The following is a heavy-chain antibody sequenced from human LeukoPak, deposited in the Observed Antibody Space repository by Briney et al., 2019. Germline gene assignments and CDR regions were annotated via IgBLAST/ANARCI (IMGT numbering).Heavy chain of an antibody. V-gene: IGHV1-18*01. Sequence: ASVKVSCMASGYTFTSYGISWVRPAPGQGLEWMGWISAYNGNTNYAQKLQGRVTMTTDTSTSTAYMELRSLRSDDTAVYYCARDNRRYCSSTSCYLYYWGQGTLVTVSS. CDR2: ISAYNGNT. CDR1: GYTFTSYG. J-gene: IGHJ4*02. CDR3: ARDNRRYCSSTSCYLYY. D-gene: IGHD2-2*01.